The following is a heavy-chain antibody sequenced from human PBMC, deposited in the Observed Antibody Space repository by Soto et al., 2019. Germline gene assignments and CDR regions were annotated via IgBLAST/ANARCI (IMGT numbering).Heavy chain of an antibody. V-gene: IGHV3-30*18. CDR1: GFTFSSYS. CDR2: ITYDGSNK. D-gene: IGHD3-3*01. Sequence: PGGSLRLSCAASGFTFSSYSMNWVRQAPGKGLEWVAAITYDGSNKYYADSVKGRFTISRDNSKNTLYLQMNSLRAEDTAVYYCAKDFTIFGVVPKGAFDYWGQGTLVTVSS. J-gene: IGHJ4*02. CDR3: AKDFTIFGVVPKGAFDY.